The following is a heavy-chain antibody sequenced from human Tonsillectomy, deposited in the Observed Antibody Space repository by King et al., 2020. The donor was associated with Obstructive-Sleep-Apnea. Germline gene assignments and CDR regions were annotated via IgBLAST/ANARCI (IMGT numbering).Heavy chain of an antibody. CDR3: ATLGIAAAGRVY. J-gene: IGHJ4*02. CDR1: GLTFSRYS. V-gene: IGHV3-30*04. CDR2: ISSDGSDK. D-gene: IGHD6-13*01. Sequence: VQLVESGGGVVQPGRSLRLSCAVSGLTFSRYSMNWVRQAPGKGLEWVAGISSDGSDKYYADSVTGRLTISRDDSKNTLYLQMNSLRPEDTAVYYCATLGIAAAGRVYWGQGTLVTVSS.